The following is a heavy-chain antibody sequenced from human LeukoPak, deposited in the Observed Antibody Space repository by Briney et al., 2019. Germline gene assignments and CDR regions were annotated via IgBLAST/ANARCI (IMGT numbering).Heavy chain of an antibody. V-gene: IGHV4-59*01. CDR1: GGSINNYY. J-gene: IGHJ5*02. D-gene: IGHD4-17*01. Sequence: SETLSLTCTVSGGSINNYYWSWIRQPPGKGLEWIGYISYTGNTNYNPSLKSRVTISVDTSKNQFSLKLSSVTAADTAVYYCARRIRYYGDYEGVWFDPWGQGTLVTVSS. CDR2: ISYTGNT. CDR3: ARRIRYYGDYEGVWFDP.